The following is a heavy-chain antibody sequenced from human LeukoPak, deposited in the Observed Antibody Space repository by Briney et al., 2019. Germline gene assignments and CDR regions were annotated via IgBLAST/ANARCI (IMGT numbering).Heavy chain of an antibody. J-gene: IGHJ4*02. V-gene: IGHV4-39*01. CDR2: IYYSGST. CDR1: GGSISSSSYY. D-gene: IGHD5-18*01. CDR3: VRGYSYGSIHFDY. Sequence: SETLSLTCTVSGGSISSSSYYWGWIRQPPGTGLEWIGSIYYSGSTYYNPSLKSRVTISVDTSKNQFSLKLSSVTAADTAVYYCVRGYSYGSIHFDYWGQGTLVTVSS.